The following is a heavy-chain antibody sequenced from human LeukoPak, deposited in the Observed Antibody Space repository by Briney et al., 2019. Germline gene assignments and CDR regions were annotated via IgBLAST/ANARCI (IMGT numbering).Heavy chain of an antibody. CDR2: ISYDGSNK. J-gene: IGHJ4*02. D-gene: IGHD1-14*01. CDR3: ARDIGPERVDY. Sequence: GGSLRLSCAASGFTFSSYAMHWVRQAPGKGLEWVAVISYDGSNKYYADSVKGRFTISRDNSKNTLYLQMNSLRAEDTAVYYCARDIGPERVDYWGQGTLVTVSS. CDR1: GFTFSSYA. V-gene: IGHV3-30*14.